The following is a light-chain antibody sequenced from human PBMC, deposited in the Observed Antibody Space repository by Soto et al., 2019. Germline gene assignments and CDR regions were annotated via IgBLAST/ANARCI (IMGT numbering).Light chain of an antibody. Sequence: VLTQPPSASGTPGQRVTISCSGSSSNIGSNTVHWYQQLPGAAPKLLIYTNSQRPSGVPDRFSASKSGTSASLAISGLQSEDEADYYCAAWDGSLNGHVFGTGTKVTVL. CDR3: AAWDGSLNGHV. J-gene: IGLJ1*01. CDR2: TNS. V-gene: IGLV1-44*01. CDR1: SSNIGSNT.